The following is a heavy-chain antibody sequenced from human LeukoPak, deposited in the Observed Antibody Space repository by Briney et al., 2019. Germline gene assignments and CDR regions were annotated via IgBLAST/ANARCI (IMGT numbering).Heavy chain of an antibody. D-gene: IGHD1-26*01. CDR1: GFTFSSYA. V-gene: IGHV3-23*01. CDR2: ISGSGGST. CDR3: AKDRWGAHCPFDC. J-gene: IGHJ4*02. Sequence: HAGGSLRLSCAASGFTFSSYAMSWVRQAPGKGLEWVSAISGSGGSTYYADSVKGRFTISRDNSKNTLYLQMNSLRAEDTAVYYCAKDRWGAHCPFDCWGQGTLVTVSS.